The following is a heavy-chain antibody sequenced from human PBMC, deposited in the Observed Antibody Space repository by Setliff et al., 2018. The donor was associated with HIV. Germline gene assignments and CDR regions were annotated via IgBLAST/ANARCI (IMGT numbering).Heavy chain of an antibody. CDR2: IKSKTDGGTT. J-gene: IGHJ6*02. V-gene: IGHV3-15*01. CDR1: GFTFSNAW. D-gene: IGHD3-3*01. Sequence: GGSLRLSCAASGFTFSNAWMSWVRQAPGKGLEWVGRIKSKTDGGTTDYAAPVKGRFTISRDDSKNTLYLQMNSLKTEDTAVYYCSRQIFGVLIGYYGLDVWGQGTTVTVSS. CDR3: SRQIFGVLIGYYGLDV.